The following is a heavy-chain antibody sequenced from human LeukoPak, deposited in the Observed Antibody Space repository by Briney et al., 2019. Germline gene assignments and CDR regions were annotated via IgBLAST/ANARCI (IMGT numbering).Heavy chain of an antibody. V-gene: IGHV4-59*01. D-gene: IGHD6-13*01. CDR1: GGSFSGYY. Sequence: PSETLSLTCGVYGGSFSGYYWSWIRQPPGKGLEWIGYISYSGSTNYNPSLKSRVTISVDTSKNQFSLKLSSVTAADTAIYYCARLYSSSLGRVFDYWGQGTLVTVSS. CDR2: ISYSGST. J-gene: IGHJ4*02. CDR3: ARLYSSSLGRVFDY.